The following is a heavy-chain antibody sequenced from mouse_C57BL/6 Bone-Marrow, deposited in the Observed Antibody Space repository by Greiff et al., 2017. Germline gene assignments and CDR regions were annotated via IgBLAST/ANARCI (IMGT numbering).Heavy chain of an antibody. D-gene: IGHD3-2*02. CDR2: IDPSDSYT. CDR3: ARGQLRYSFGY. J-gene: IGHJ2*01. Sequence: QVQLQQPGAELVRPGTSVKLSCKASGYTFTSYWMHWVKQRPGQGLEWIGVIDPSDSYTNYNQKFKGKATLTVDTSSTTAYMQLSSLTSENSAVYYCARGQLRYSFGYWGQGTTLTVSS. V-gene: IGHV1-59*01. CDR1: GYTFTSYW.